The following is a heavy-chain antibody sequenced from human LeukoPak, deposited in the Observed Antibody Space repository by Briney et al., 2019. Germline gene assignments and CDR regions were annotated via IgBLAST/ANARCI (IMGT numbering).Heavy chain of an antibody. CDR2: ISGSGGST. V-gene: IGHV3-23*01. CDR1: GFTFSSYA. D-gene: IGHD6-13*01. J-gene: IGHJ4*02. CDR3: AKDGYSSSWYRGKYFDY. Sequence: GGPLRLSCAASGFTFSSYAMSWVRQAPGKGLEWVSAISGSGGSTYYADSVKGRFTISRDNSKNTLYLQMNSLRAEDTAVYYCAKDGYSSSWYRGKYFDYWGQGTLVTVSS.